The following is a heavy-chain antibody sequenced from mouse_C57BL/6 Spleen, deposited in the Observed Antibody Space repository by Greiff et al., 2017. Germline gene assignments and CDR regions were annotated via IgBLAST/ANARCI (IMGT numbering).Heavy chain of an antibody. CDR2: IYPGGGYT. CDR3: ARRGGSRMGYFDV. Sequence: VQLQESGAELVRPGTSVKMSCKASGYTFTNYWIGWAKQRPGHGLEWIGDIYPGGGYTNYNEKFKGKATLTADKSSSKAYMQFSSLTSEDSAIYYCARRGGSRMGYFDVWGTGTTVTVSS. V-gene: IGHV1-63*01. J-gene: IGHJ1*03. CDR1: GYTFTNYW. D-gene: IGHD1-1*01.